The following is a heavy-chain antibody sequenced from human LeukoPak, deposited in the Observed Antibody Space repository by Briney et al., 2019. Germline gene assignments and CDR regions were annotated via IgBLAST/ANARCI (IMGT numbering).Heavy chain of an antibody. V-gene: IGHV1-18*01. D-gene: IGHD6-6*01. CDR3: ARPRSSSPYYYYYMDV. CDR1: GYTFTSYG. J-gene: IGHJ6*03. Sequence: ASVKVSCKASGYTFTSYGISWVRQAPGQGLEWMGWISAYNGNTNYAQKLQGRVTMTTDTSTSTAYMELRSLRSDDTAVYYCARPRSSSPYYYYYMDVWGKGTTVTVSS. CDR2: ISAYNGNT.